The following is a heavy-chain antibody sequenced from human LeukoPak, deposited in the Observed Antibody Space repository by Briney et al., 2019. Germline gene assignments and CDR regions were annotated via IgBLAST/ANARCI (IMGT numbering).Heavy chain of an antibody. J-gene: IGHJ5*02. Sequence: GGSLRLSCAASGFTFSSYGMHWVRQAPGKGLEWVAVIWYDGSNKYYADSVKGRFTISRDNSKNTLCLQMNSLRAEDTAVYYCAREKLVRNNWFDPWGQGTLVTVSS. CDR2: IWYDGSNK. CDR3: AREKLVRNNWFDP. D-gene: IGHD2/OR15-2a*01. CDR1: GFTFSSYG. V-gene: IGHV3-33*01.